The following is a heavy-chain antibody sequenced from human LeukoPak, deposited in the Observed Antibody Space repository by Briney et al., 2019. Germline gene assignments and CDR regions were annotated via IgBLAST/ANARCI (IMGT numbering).Heavy chain of an antibody. J-gene: IGHJ3*01. CDR1: GGSLSGHY. CDR3: ARLLDNDISGDPDTFDV. Sequence: SSETLSLTCTVSGGSLSGHYWSWIRQPPGKRLEWIGYVSYTGRTKYNPSLQSRVTISIDTSKNQFSLKLTSVTSADTAVYSCARLLDNDISGDPDTFDVWGQGTTVIVSS. CDR2: VSYTGRT. D-gene: IGHD3-22*01. V-gene: IGHV4-59*11.